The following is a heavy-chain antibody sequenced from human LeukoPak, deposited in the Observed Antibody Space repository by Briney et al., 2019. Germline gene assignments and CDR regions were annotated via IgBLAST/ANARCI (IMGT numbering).Heavy chain of an antibody. J-gene: IGHJ4*02. D-gene: IGHD1-26*01. CDR3: ARLIVGAPDY. CDR1: GGSISSSSYY. CDR2: IYYSGGT. Sequence: SETLSLTCTAPGGSISSSSYYWGWIRQPPGKGLEWIGSIYYSGGTYYNPSLKSRVTISVDTSKNQFSLKLSSVTAADTAVYYCARLIVGAPDYWGQGTLVTVSS. V-gene: IGHV4-39*01.